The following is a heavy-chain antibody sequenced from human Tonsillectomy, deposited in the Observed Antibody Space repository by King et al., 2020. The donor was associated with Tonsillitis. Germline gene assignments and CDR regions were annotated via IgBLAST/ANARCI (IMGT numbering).Heavy chain of an antibody. J-gene: IGHJ4*02. CDR1: VGSISNAY. CDR2: IHYGGTT. Sequence: QLQESGPGLVKPAETLSLTCTVSVGSISNAYLSWIRQPPGKGLEWIAFIHYGGTTDYNPSLKSRVTISMDTSKNQFSLQLSSVTTADTAVYYCARGGASSTTNDYWGQGILVTVSS. D-gene: IGHD2-2*01. CDR3: ARGGASSTTNDY. V-gene: IGHV4-59*01.